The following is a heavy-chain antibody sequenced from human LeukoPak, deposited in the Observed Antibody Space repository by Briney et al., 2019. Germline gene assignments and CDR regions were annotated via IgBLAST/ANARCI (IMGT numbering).Heavy chain of an antibody. V-gene: IGHV1-46*01. Sequence: ASVRVSCKASGYTFTSYYMHWVRQAPGQGLEWMGIINPSGGSTSYAQKFQGRVTMTRDTSTSTVYMELSSLRSEDTAVYYCVRGGYSYGYGLGLLDYWGQGSLVTVSS. CDR3: VRGGYSYGYGLGLLDY. CDR1: GYTFTSYY. CDR2: INPSGGST. J-gene: IGHJ4*02. D-gene: IGHD5-18*01.